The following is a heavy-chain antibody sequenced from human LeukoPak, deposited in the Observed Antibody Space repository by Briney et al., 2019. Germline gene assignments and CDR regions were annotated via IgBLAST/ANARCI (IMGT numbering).Heavy chain of an antibody. V-gene: IGHV1-8*01. CDR2: MNPNNGNT. Sequence: ASVKVSCKASGDAFTSYDFYWVRQATGQGLEWMGWMNPNNGNTGYAQKFQGRVTMTRDTSISTAYMELSSLRSEDTAVYYCARGRRGDGYNSYYWGQGTLVTVSS. CDR3: ARGRRGDGYNSYY. CDR1: GDAFTSYD. J-gene: IGHJ4*02. D-gene: IGHD5-24*01.